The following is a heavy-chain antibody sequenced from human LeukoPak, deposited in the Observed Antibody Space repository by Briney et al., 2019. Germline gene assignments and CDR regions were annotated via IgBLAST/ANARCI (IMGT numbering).Heavy chain of an antibody. CDR1: GGSFSGYY. CDR3: ASTAAYGSGSG. J-gene: IGHJ4*02. Sequence: SETLSLTCAVYGGSFSGYYWSWIRQPPGKGLEWIGEIDHSGSTNYNPSLKSRVTISVDTSKNQFSLKLSSVTAGDTAVYYCASTAAYGSGSGWGQGTLVTVSS. D-gene: IGHD3-10*01. CDR2: IDHSGST. V-gene: IGHV4-34*01.